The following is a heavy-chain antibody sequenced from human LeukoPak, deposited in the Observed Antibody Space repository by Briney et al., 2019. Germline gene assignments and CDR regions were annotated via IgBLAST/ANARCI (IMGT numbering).Heavy chain of an antibody. V-gene: IGHV3-48*03. Sequence: GGSLRLSCAASGFTFSSYEMNWVRQAPGKGLEWVSYISSSGSTIYYADSVKGRFTISRDNAKNSLYLQMNSLRAEDTAVYYCASSDLWFGDLDGYWGQGTLVTVSS. CDR1: GFTFSSYE. D-gene: IGHD3-10*01. CDR3: ASSDLWFGDLDGY. CDR2: ISSSGSTI. J-gene: IGHJ4*02.